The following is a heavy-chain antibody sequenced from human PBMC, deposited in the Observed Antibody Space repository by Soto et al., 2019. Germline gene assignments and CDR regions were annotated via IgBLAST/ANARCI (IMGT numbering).Heavy chain of an antibody. Sequence: PSETLSLTCTVSGGSIRSSSYYWGWIRQPPGKGLEWIGSIYYSGSIYYNPSLKSRVTISVDTSKNQFSLKLSSVTAADTAVYYCARASITMVRGVRKDWFDPWGQGTLVTVSS. V-gene: IGHV4-39*07. J-gene: IGHJ5*02. CDR1: GGSIRSSSYY. CDR3: ARASITMVRGVRKDWFDP. D-gene: IGHD3-10*01. CDR2: IYYSGSI.